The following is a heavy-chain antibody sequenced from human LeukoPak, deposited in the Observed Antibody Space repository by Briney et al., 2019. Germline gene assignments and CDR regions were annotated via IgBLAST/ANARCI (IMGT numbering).Heavy chain of an antibody. Sequence: ASVKVSCKASGYTFTNYAINWVRQAPGQGLEWMGWISAYNGNTNSAQKFQGRVTMTIDTSTTTAYMELRSLRSDDTAVYYCARDAIVAGATWYYYYYMDVWGPGTTVTVSS. CDR2: ISAYNGNT. CDR3: ARDAIVAGATWYYYYYMDV. CDR1: GYTFTNYA. D-gene: IGHD5-12*01. J-gene: IGHJ6*03. V-gene: IGHV1-18*01.